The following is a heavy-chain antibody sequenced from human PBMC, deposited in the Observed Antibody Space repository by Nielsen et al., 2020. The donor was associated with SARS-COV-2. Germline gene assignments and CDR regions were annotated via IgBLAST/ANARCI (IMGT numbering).Heavy chain of an antibody. D-gene: IGHD3-22*01. V-gene: IGHV4-59*13. J-gene: IGHJ6*02. CDR2: IYYSGST. CDR1: GGSISSYY. CDR3: ARAPYDSSGYRPAYYYGMDV. Sequence: LETLSLTCTVSGGSISSYYWSWIRQPPGKGLEWIGYIYYSGSTNYNPSLKSRVTISVDTSKNQFSLKLSSVTAADTAVYYCARAPYDSSGYRPAYYYGMDVWGQGTTVTVSS.